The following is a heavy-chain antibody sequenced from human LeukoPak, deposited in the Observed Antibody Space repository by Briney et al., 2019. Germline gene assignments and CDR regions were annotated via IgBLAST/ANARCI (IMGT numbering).Heavy chain of an antibody. Sequence: SETLSLTCTVSGGSIISSNFYWGWIRRPPGKGLEWIGSIYYSGSTYYNPSLKSRVTVSVDTSKNQFSLKLSSVTAADTAVYYCVRGSTLRHYQYWGQGTLVTVSS. V-gene: IGHV4-39*01. D-gene: IGHD3-16*01. CDR1: GGSIISSNFY. CDR3: VRGSTLRHYQY. J-gene: IGHJ4*02. CDR2: IYYSGST.